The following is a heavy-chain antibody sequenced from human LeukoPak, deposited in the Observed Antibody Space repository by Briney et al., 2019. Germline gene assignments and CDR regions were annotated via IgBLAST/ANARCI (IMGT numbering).Heavy chain of an antibody. CDR2: ISAYNGNT. D-gene: IGHD3-3*01. J-gene: IGHJ4*02. Sequence: ASVKVSCKASGYTFTSYGISWVRQAPGQGLEWMGWISAYNGNTNYAQKLQGRVTMTTDTSTSTAYMELRSLRSGDTAVYYCARSRGGYYSGYYFDYWGQGTLVTVSS. CDR3: ARSRGGYYSGYYFDY. CDR1: GYTFTSYG. V-gene: IGHV1-18*01.